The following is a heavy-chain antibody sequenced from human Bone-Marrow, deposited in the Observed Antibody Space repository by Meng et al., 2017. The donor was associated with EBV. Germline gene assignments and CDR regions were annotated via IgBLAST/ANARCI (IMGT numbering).Heavy chain of an antibody. Sequence: VQLTEAGPGLVQPSGTRSLPCAVSGGSISSSNLWSWVRQPPGKGLEWIGEIYHSGSTNYNPSLKSRVTISVDKSKNQFSLKLSSVTAADTAVYYCARIRVPAALDYWGQGTLVTASS. V-gene: IGHV4-4*02. D-gene: IGHD2-2*01. CDR3: ARIRVPAALDY. CDR2: IYHSGST. J-gene: IGHJ4*02. CDR1: GGSISSSNL.